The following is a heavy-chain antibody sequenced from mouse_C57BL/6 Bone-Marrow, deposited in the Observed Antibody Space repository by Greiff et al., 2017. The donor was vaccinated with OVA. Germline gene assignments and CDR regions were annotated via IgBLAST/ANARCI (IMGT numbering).Heavy chain of an antibody. CDR1: GYSITSGYY. Sequence: EVKLQESGPGLVKPSQSLSLTCSVTGYSITSGYYWNWIRQFPGNKLEWMGYISYDGSNNYNPSLKNRISITRDTSKNQFFLKLNSVTTEDTATYYCARGTTVVALYWYFDVWGTGTTVTVSS. D-gene: IGHD1-1*01. CDR2: ISYDGSN. J-gene: IGHJ1*03. V-gene: IGHV3-6*01. CDR3: ARGTTVVALYWYFDV.